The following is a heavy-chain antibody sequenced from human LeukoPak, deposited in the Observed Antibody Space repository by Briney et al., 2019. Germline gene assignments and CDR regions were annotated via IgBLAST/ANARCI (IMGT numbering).Heavy chain of an antibody. V-gene: IGHV3-23*01. CDR1: GFPFSTYS. D-gene: IGHD6-19*01. J-gene: IGHJ4*02. Sequence: PGGSLRLSCAASGFPFSTYSMTWVRPGPGKGLEWVSSIYPNGGSTFYADSVKGRFTISRDNSKNTLYLQTSSLRTEDTAIYYCTKDVVPDSGWDLDYWGQGTLVTVSS. CDR2: IYPNGGST. CDR3: TKDVVPDSGWDLDY.